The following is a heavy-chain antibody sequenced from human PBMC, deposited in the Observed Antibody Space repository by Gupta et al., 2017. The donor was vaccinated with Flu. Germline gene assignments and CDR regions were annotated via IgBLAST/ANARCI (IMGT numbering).Heavy chain of an antibody. V-gene: IGHV3-23*01. J-gene: IGHJ4*02. D-gene: IGHD3-16*01. Sequence: EVQLLESGGGLVQPGGSLRLSCAASGFTFSSYAMSWVRPAPGKGLEGVSAISGSGGSTYYADSVKGRFTISRDNSKNTLYLQMNSLRAEDTAVYYCAKEGYDYVWGSPYHHFDYWGQGTLVTVSS. CDR3: AKEGYDYVWGSPYHHFDY. CDR1: GFTFSSYA. CDR2: ISGSGGST.